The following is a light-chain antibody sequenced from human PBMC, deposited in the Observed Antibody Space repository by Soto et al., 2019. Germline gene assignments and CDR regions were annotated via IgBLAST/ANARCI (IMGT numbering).Light chain of an antibody. V-gene: IGKV3-11*01. CDR3: QQRHMWPIT. J-gene: IGKJ5*01. Sequence: EVVLTRSGVTRSLSPGERATLSCRASQSFRGLLAWYKQKPGQAPRLLIYDAYNRATGIPPRFSGSGSGTDFTLTISSLEPEDSAVYYCQQRHMWPITFGQGTRLEIK. CDR1: QSFRGL. CDR2: DAY.